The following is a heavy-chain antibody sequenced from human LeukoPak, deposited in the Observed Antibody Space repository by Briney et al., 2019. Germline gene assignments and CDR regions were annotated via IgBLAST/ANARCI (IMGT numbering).Heavy chain of an antibody. CDR1: GGSISSSSYY. Sequence: SETLSLTCTVSGGSISSSSYYWGWIRQPPGKGLEWIGSIYYSGSTYCNPSLKSRVTISVDTSKNQFSLKLSSVTVADTVVYYCARWVPQSNAFDIWGQGTMVTVSS. J-gene: IGHJ3*02. V-gene: IGHV4-39*01. CDR2: IYYSGST. CDR3: ARWVPQSNAFDI.